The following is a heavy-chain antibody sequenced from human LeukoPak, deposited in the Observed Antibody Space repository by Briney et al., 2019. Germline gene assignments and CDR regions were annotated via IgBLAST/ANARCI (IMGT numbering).Heavy chain of an antibody. J-gene: IGHJ5*02. Sequence: PSETLSLTCTVSGGSISSSSYYWGWIRQPPGKGLEWIGYIYYSGSTYYNPSLKSRVTISVDTSKNQFSLKLSSVTAADTAVYYCARVGDYYDSSGYYYNWFDPWGQGTLVTVSS. CDR3: ARVGDYYDSSGYYYNWFDP. V-gene: IGHV4-31*03. D-gene: IGHD3-22*01. CDR1: GGSISSSSYY. CDR2: IYYSGST.